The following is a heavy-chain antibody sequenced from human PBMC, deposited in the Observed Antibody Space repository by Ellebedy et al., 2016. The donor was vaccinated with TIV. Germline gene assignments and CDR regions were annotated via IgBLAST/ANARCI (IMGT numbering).Heavy chain of an antibody. V-gene: IGHV3-33*06. Sequence: GESLKISCAASGFTFSSYGMHWVRQAPGKGLEWVAVIWYDGSNKYYADSVKGRFTISRDNSKNTLYLQMNSLRAEDTAVYYCAKDDMDYYDSSGIFWGQGTLVTVSS. CDR3: AKDDMDYYDSSGIF. D-gene: IGHD3-22*01. J-gene: IGHJ4*02. CDR2: IWYDGSNK. CDR1: GFTFSSYG.